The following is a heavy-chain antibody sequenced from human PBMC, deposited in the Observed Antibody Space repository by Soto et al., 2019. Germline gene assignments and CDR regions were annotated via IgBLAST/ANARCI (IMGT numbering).Heavy chain of an antibody. CDR1: GVSISGGNV. J-gene: IGHJ5*01. Sequence: QVQLQESGPGLVKPWGTLSLTCAVSGVSISGGNVWSWVRQPPGKGLEWIGEVFDHGSTNYNPSLKRRVTMSVDKSQHDFSLNLTSVTAADTAVYYCAIVLSGNKEWFDSWGQGILVTVSS. CDR2: VFDHGST. D-gene: IGHD3-10*01. V-gene: IGHV4-4*02. CDR3: AIVLSGNKEWFDS.